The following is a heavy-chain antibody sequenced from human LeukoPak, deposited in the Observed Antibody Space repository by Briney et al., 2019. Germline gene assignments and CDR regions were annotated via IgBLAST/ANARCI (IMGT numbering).Heavy chain of an antibody. CDR2: VSVYTGYT. CDR1: GYTFTGYF. V-gene: IGHV1-18*04. D-gene: IGHD4-11*01. CDR3: ARDAMTTSGDY. J-gene: IGHJ4*02. Sequence: ASVKVPCKASGYTFTGYFIHWVRQAPGQGLEWMGWVSVYTGYTKYPQKFQGRVTMTTDTSTSTAYMELRSLRSDDTAVYYCARDAMTTSGDYWGQGTLVTVSS.